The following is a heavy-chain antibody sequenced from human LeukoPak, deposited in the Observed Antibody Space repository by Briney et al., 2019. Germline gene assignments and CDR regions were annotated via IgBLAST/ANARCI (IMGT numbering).Heavy chain of an antibody. CDR3: AKGARSSSGYTTD. V-gene: IGHV3-20*04. Sequence: GGSLRLSCAASGFTFDDYGMSWVRQAPGKGLEWVAGINWNSVSAVYADSLEGRLTISRDNAKNSLFLQMNSLKTEDTAFYYCAKGARSSSGYTTDWGQGILVTVSS. J-gene: IGHJ4*02. CDR1: GFTFDDYG. CDR2: INWNSVSA. D-gene: IGHD3-22*01.